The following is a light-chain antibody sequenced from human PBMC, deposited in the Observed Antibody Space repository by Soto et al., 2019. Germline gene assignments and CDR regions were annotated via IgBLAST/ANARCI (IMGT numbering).Light chain of an antibody. CDR1: QTVSSSY. CDR3: QQYGSSRT. Sequence: EIVLTQSPGTLSLSPGERATLSCRASQTVSSSYVAWYQQKPGQAPRLLIYGASSRATGIPDRFSGSGSGTDFTLTIGRLEPEDFAVYYCQQYGSSRTFGQGTNVEI. CDR2: GAS. J-gene: IGKJ1*01. V-gene: IGKV3-20*01.